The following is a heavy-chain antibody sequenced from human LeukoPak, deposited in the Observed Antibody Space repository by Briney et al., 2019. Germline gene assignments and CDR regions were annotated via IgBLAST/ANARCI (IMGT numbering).Heavy chain of an antibody. Sequence: PSETLSLTCTVSGGSISSYYWSWIRQPPGKGLEWMGYIYYSGSTNYNPSLKSRVTILVDTSKNQFSLKLSSVTAADTAVYYCARQRPWDCSGGSCYFSPFDYWGQGILVTVSS. CDR3: ARQRPWDCSGGSCYFSPFDY. D-gene: IGHD2-15*01. J-gene: IGHJ4*02. V-gene: IGHV4-59*08. CDR1: GGSISSYY. CDR2: IYYSGST.